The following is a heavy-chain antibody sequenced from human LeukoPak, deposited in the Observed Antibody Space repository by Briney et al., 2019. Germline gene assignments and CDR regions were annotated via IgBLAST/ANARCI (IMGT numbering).Heavy chain of an antibody. CDR1: GGSICSYY. CDR3: ARDKDYDFWSGYYTAHAFDI. CDR2: IYTSGST. J-gene: IGHJ3*02. D-gene: IGHD3-3*01. Sequence: SETLSLTCTVSGGSICSYYWSWIRQPAGKGLEWIGCIYTSGSTNYNPSLKSRVAMSVDTSKNQFSLKLSSVTAADTAVYYCARDKDYDFWSGYYTAHAFDIWGQGTMVTVSS. V-gene: IGHV4-4*07.